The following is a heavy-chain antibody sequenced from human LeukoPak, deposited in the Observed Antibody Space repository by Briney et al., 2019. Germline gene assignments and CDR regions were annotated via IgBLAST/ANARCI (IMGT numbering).Heavy chain of an antibody. J-gene: IGHJ3*01. CDR1: GFTFSSYG. V-gene: IGHV3-30*02. D-gene: IGHD2-2*02. CDR3: AKDLLAYTMAAFDA. CDR2: IRYDGSNK. Sequence: GGSLRLSCAASGFTFSSYGMHWVRQAPGKGLEWVAFIRYDGSNKYYADSVKGRFTISRDNSRNTLYLQMDSLRAEDTAVYYCAKDLLAYTMAAFDAWGQGTMVTVSS.